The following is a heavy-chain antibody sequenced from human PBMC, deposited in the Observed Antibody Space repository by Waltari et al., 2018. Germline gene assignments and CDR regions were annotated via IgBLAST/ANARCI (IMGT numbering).Heavy chain of an antibody. CDR2: IHSDGRST. CDR3: ARDGLGSSHDY. D-gene: IGHD6-6*01. Sequence: EVQLVESGGGLLQPGGSLRLSCAASGFSRSGYWMHWVRQAPGKGLVWVSRIHSDGRSTNYADSVRGRFTISRDNAKNMVYLQMNSLRADDTAVYFCARDGLGSSHDYWGQGTLVTVSS. V-gene: IGHV3-74*01. J-gene: IGHJ4*02. CDR1: GFSRSGYW.